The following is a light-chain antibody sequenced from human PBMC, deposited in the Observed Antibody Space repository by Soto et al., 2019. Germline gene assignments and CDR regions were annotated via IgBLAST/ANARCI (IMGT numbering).Light chain of an antibody. Sequence: DIQTTQSPSTLSASVGDRLTIPCRASQSISSWVAWYQQKPGKAPKLLIYDASSLESGVPSRFSGSGSGTEFTLTISSLQPDDFATYYCQQYTSYSGTFGPGAKVDI. V-gene: IGKV1-5*01. J-gene: IGKJ3*01. CDR2: DAS. CDR1: QSISSW. CDR3: QQYTSYSGT.